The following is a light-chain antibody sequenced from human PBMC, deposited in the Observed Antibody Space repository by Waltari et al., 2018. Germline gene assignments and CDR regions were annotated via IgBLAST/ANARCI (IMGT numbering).Light chain of an antibody. CDR1: QSVGNN. J-gene: IGKJ5*01. Sequence: DIMVTQSPATVSVSPGERATLSCRASQSVGNNLAWYQQRPGQAPRLLMFDASTRATGVPDRFSASGSGTEFTLIISSLQSEDFAVYYCQQYNNWPPDTFGQGTRLEIK. CDR2: DAS. CDR3: QQYNNWPPDT. V-gene: IGKV3-15*01.